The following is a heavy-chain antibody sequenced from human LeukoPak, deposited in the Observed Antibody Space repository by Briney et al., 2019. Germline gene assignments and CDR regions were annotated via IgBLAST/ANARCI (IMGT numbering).Heavy chain of an antibody. D-gene: IGHD5-24*01. CDR2: IIPIFGTA. J-gene: IGHJ3*02. CDR1: GGTFSSYA. CDR3: AVDVEMATTKTDDAFDI. Sequence: SVKVSCKASGGTFSSYAISWVRQAPGQGLEWMGGIIPIFGTANYAQKFQGRVTITADESTSTAYMELSGLRSEDTAVYYCAVDVEMATTKTDDAFDIWGQGTMVTVSS. V-gene: IGHV1-69*13.